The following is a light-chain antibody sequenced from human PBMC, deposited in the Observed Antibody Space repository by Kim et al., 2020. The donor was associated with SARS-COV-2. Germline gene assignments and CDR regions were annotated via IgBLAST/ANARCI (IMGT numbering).Light chain of an antibody. CDR3: QQYHNWPPYT. Sequence: VSPGERATLSCRASQSVSNNLAWYQQKPGQAPRLLIYGASTRATGIPARFSGSGSGTDFTLTISSLQSEDSAVYYCQQYHNWPPYTFGQGTKLEI. J-gene: IGKJ2*01. V-gene: IGKV3-15*01. CDR2: GAS. CDR1: QSVSNN.